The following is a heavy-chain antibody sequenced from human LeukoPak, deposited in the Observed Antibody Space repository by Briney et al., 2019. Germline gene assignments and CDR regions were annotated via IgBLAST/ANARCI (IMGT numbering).Heavy chain of an antibody. Sequence: GASVKVSCKASGYTFTGYYMHWVRQAPGQGLEWMGWINPNSGGANYAQKFQGRVTMTRDTSISTAYMELSSLRAEDTAVYYCARDYGDYYGMDVWGQGTTVTVSS. CDR3: ARDYGDYYGMDV. CDR2: INPNSGGA. V-gene: IGHV1-2*02. CDR1: GYTFTGYY. D-gene: IGHD4-17*01. J-gene: IGHJ6*02.